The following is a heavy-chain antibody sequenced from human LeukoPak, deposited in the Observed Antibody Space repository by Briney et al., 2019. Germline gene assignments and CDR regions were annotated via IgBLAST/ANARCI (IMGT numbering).Heavy chain of an antibody. CDR1: GESFSDYY. D-gene: IGHD1-26*01. V-gene: IGHV4-34*01. J-gene: IGHJ5*02. CDR2: INHSGST. Sequence: SETLSLTCAVYGESFSDYYWSWLRQPPGKGLEWIGEINHSGSTNYSPSLKSRVTISVNTSKNQFSLKLTSVTAADTAVYYCAREVGATTFFVSYLNWFDPWGQGTLVTVSS. CDR3: AREVGATTFFVSYLNWFDP.